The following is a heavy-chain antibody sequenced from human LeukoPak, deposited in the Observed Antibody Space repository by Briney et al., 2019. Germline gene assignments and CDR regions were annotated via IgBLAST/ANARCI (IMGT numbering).Heavy chain of an antibody. V-gene: IGHV3-30-3*01. D-gene: IGHD6-13*01. CDR3: AREALGYSSSWFSGGTYYFDY. J-gene: IGHJ4*02. Sequence: GGSLRLSCAASGFTFSSYAMHWVRQAPGKGLEWVAVISYDGSNKYYADSVKGRFTISRDNSKNTLYLQMNSLRAEDTAVYYCAREALGYSSSWFSGGTYYFDYWGQGTLVTVSS. CDR2: ISYDGSNK. CDR1: GFTFSSYA.